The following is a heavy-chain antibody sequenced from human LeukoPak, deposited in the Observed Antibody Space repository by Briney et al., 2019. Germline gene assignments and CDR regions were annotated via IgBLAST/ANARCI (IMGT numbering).Heavy chain of an antibody. J-gene: IGHJ3*02. V-gene: IGHV4-39*01. D-gene: IGHD6-6*01. CDR2: IYYAGST. CDR1: GSSISSSSSYY. Sequence: SETLSLTCTVSGSSISSSSSYYWGWIRQPPGKDLEWIGNIYYAGSTYQNLSLKSRVTISVDTSKNQFSLKLSSVTAADTAVYYCARLRSIASRRGVFEIWGQGTMVTVSS. CDR3: ARLRSIASRRGVFEI.